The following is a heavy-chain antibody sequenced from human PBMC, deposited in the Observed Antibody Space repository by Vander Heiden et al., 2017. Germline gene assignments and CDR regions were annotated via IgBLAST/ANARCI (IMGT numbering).Heavy chain of an antibody. V-gene: IGHV4-59*01. CDR3: ARVRNGALNWFDP. CDR1: GGSISSYY. Sequence: QVQLQESGPGLVKPSETLSLTCTVSGGSISSYYWSWIRQPPGKGLEWIWYIYYSGSTNYNPSLKSRVTISVDTSKNQFSLKLSSVTAADTAVYYCARVRNGALNWFDPWGQGTLVTVSS. CDR2: IYYSGST. D-gene: IGHD2-8*01. J-gene: IGHJ5*02.